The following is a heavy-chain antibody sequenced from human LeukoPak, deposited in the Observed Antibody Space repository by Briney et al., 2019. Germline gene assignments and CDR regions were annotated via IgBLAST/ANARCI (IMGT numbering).Heavy chain of an antibody. CDR3: ARLRWLQLIDY. Sequence: SETLSLTCTVAGGSISSYCCSWIRQPPGKGLEWIGYIYYSGSTNYNPSLKSRVTISVDTSKNQFSLKLSSVTAADTAVYYCARLRWLQLIDYWGQGTLVTVSS. D-gene: IGHD5-24*01. CDR1: GGSISSYC. CDR2: IYYSGST. J-gene: IGHJ4*02. V-gene: IGHV4-59*01.